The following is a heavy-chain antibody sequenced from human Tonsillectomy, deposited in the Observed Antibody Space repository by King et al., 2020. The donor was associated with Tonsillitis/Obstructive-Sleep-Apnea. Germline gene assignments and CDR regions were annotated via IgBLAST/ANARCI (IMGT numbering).Heavy chain of an antibody. D-gene: IGHD3-3*01. CDR2: VYDGGST. J-gene: IGHJ4*02. V-gene: IGHV4-59*01. Sequence: QMQLQESGPGLVKASETLSLTCTVSGGAISNFHWSWLRQPPGKGLEWIGYVYDGGSTRYNPSLKSRATISVDTSKNHFSLKLNSVTAADTAVYYCARDSGVGRAYPFDYWGQGTLVTVSS. CDR3: ARDSGVGRAYPFDY. CDR1: GGAISNFH.